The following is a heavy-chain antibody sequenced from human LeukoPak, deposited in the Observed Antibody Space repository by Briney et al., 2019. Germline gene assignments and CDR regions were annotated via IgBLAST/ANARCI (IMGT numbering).Heavy chain of an antibody. CDR3: VRVDHSSGKTYFDY. J-gene: IGHJ4*02. D-gene: IGHD2-21*01. V-gene: IGHV3-21*01. CDR2: ISSSSSFM. CDR1: GFTSSTYS. Sequence: PGGSLRLSCAASGFTSSTYSLNWVRQAPGKGLEWVSSISSSSSFMYYADSVKGRFTISRDNAKNALYLQMNSLRAEDTAVYYCVRVDHSSGKTYFDYWGQGTLVTVSS.